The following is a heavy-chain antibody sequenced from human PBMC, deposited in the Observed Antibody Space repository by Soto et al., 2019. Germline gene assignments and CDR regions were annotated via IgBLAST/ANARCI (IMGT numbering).Heavy chain of an antibody. J-gene: IGHJ4*02. CDR2: IIPIFGTA. CDR3: AREFRYSSGWYEAI. CDR1: GGTFSSYA. V-gene: IGHV1-69*06. D-gene: IGHD6-19*01. Sequence: SVKVSCKASGGTFSSYAISWVRQAPGQGLEWMGGIIPIFGTANYAQKFQGRVTITADKSTSTAYMELSSLRSEDTAVYHCAREFRYSSGWYEAIWGQGTLVTVSS.